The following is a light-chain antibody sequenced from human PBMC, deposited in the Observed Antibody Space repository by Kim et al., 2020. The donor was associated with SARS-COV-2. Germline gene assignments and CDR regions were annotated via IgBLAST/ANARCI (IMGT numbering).Light chain of an antibody. V-gene: IGKV3-20*01. CDR2: DAS. J-gene: IGKJ1*01. CDR1: QSVSSTY. Sequence: LSPGERATLSCRASQSVSSTYLAWYQQKPGQSPRLLMSDASTRATGIPDRFSGSGSETDFTLTISRLEPEDFAVYYCQQYDTSRTFGQGTKVDIK. CDR3: QQYDTSRT.